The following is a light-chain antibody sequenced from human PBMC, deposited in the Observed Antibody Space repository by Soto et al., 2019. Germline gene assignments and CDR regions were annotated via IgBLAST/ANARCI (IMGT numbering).Light chain of an antibody. Sequence: QSALTQPRSVSVSPGQSVTISCTGTSSDVGGYNYVSWYQQHPGKAPKLMIYDVSKRPSGVPDRFSGSKSGNTASLTISGLQAEDEADYYCCSYAGSSLYVFGTGTKVT. V-gene: IGLV2-11*01. J-gene: IGLJ1*01. CDR2: DVS. CDR1: SSDVGGYNY. CDR3: CSYAGSSLYV.